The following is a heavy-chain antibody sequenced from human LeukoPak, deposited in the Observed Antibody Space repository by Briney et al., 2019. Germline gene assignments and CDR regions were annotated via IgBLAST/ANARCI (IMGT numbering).Heavy chain of an antibody. V-gene: IGHV3-23*01. CDR3: AKTLPYAVYCSGGDCPYLFDH. CDR2: IRGSGAQT. Sequence: GGSLRLSCAASGFTFSIYGMSWLRQAPGKGLEWVSAIRGSGAQTFYADSVKGRFTISRDNPKSTLYLEMNSMRAEDTAVYYCAKTLPYAVYCSGGDCPYLFDHWGREPWSPSPQ. D-gene: IGHD2-15*01. CDR1: GFTFSIYG. J-gene: IGHJ4*02.